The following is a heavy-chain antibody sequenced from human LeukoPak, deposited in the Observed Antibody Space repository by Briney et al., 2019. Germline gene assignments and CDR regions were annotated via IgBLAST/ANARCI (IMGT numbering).Heavy chain of an antibody. CDR2: INPNSGGT. V-gene: IGHV1-2*06. D-gene: IGHD6-6*01. Sequence: ASVKVSCKASGYTFTGYYMHWVRQAPGQGLEWMGRINPNSGGTNYAQKFQGRVTMTRDTSISTAYMELSRLRSEDTAVYYCAREWAPARRRYYFDCWGQGTLVTVSS. J-gene: IGHJ4*02. CDR3: AREWAPARRRYYFDC. CDR1: GYTFTGYY.